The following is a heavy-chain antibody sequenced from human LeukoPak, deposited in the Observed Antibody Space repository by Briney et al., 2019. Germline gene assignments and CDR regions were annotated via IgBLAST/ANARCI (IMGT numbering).Heavy chain of an antibody. CDR1: GFTFSGYE. V-gene: IGHV3-48*03. Sequence: PGGSLRLSCTASGFTFSGYEMTWVRQAPGKGLEWLSYISISGTYIHYADSVKGRFTLSRDNAKKSLYLQMNHLRAEDTGLYFCAARPGYFIRWSFFHFWGQGILVTVSS. CDR3: AARPGYFIRWSFFHF. CDR2: ISISGTYI. J-gene: IGHJ4*02. D-gene: IGHD3-10*01.